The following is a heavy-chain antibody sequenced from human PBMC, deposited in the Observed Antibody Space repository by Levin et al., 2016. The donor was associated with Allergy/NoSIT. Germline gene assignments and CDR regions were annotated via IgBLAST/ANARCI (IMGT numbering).Heavy chain of an antibody. J-gene: IGHJ3*02. CDR3: ARVTYGGSNWPDAFDI. Sequence: WIRQAPREGLDWVSSISSSSNYIYYADSVKGRFTISRDNAKNSLYLQMNSLRAEDTAVYYCARVTYGGSNWPDAFDIWGQGTMVTVSS. V-gene: IGHV3-21*01. CDR2: ISSSSNYI. D-gene: IGHD1-26*01.